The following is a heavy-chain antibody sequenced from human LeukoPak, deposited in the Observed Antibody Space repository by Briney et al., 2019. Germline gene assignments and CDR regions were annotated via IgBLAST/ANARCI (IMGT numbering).Heavy chain of an antibody. CDR1: GFTFSSYA. D-gene: IGHD2-21*02. V-gene: IGHV3-64*01. J-gene: IGHJ4*02. CDR3: ARGKGIYCGGDCSALDY. Sequence: GGSLRLSCAASGFTFSSYAMHWVRQAPGKGLEYVSAISTNGGTTYYANSVEGRFTISRDNSTNTLYPQMGSLRTEDMAVYYCARGKGIYCGGDCSALDYWGQGTLVTVSS. CDR2: ISTNGGTT.